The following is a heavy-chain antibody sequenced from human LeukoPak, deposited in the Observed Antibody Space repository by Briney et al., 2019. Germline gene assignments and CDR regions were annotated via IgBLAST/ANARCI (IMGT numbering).Heavy chain of an antibody. V-gene: IGHV4-34*01. D-gene: IGHD6-13*01. Sequence: PSETLSLTCAVYGGSFSGYYWSWIRQPPGKGLEWIGEINHSGSTNYNPSLKSRVTISVDTSKNQFSLELSSVTAADTAVYYCARLGIAAAGPGKYFDYWGQGTLVTVSS. J-gene: IGHJ4*02. CDR2: INHSGST. CDR3: ARLGIAAAGPGKYFDY. CDR1: GGSFSGYY.